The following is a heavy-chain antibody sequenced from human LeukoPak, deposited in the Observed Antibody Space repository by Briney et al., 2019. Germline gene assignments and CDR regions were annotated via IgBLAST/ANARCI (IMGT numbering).Heavy chain of an antibody. J-gene: IGHJ6*03. CDR1: GYTFTSYA. CDR3: ASAAAPYYYYYMDV. Sequence: ASVKVSCKASGYTFTSYAMNWVRQAPGQGLEWMGWINTNTGNPTYAQGFTGRFVFSLDTSVSTAYLQISSLKAEDTAVYYCASAAAPYYYYYMDVWGKGTTVTVSS. D-gene: IGHD6-13*01. V-gene: IGHV7-4-1*02. CDR2: INTNTGNP.